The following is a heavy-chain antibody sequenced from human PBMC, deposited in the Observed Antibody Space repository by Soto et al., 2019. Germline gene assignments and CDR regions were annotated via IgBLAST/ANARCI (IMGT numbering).Heavy chain of an antibody. D-gene: IGHD6-19*01. CDR1: GGSISSTNW. CDR2: MDHSGST. Sequence: QVQLQESGPGLVKPSGTLSLTCAVSGGSISSTNWWNWVRQPPGKGLEWIGEMDHSGSTNYNPSLKSRVTMSVDQTQIQFYLKLSSVTAAGTAVYYCVRDSGNGWKDYWGQGTLVTVSS. V-gene: IGHV4-4*02. J-gene: IGHJ4*02. CDR3: VRDSGNGWKDY.